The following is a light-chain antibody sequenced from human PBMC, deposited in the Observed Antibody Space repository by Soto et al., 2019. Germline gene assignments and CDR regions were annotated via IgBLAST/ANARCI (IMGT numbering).Light chain of an antibody. CDR3: QQRSNWPIT. CDR2: DAS. V-gene: IGKV3-11*01. Sequence: EIVLTQSPATLSLSPGERATLSCRASQSVSSYLAWYQQKPGQAPRLLIYDASNRATGIPARFSGSGSGTDFTLTISSLEPDDFAVYYCQQRSNWPITFCQGPRLEIK. J-gene: IGKJ5*01. CDR1: QSVSSY.